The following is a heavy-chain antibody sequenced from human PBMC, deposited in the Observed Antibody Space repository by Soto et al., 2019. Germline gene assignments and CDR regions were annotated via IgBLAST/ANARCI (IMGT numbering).Heavy chain of an antibody. Sequence: LRLSCAASGFTFTRYSMNWVRQTPGKGLEWVSSISSTTNYIYYGDSMKGRFTISRDNAKNSLYLEMNSLRAEDTAVYYCARESEDLTSNFDYWGQGTLVTVSS. CDR2: ISSTTNYI. CDR1: GFTFTRYS. V-gene: IGHV3-21*06. J-gene: IGHJ4*02. CDR3: ARESEDLTSNFDY.